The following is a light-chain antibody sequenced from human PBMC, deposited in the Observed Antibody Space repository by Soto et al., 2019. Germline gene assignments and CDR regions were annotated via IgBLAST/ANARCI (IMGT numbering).Light chain of an antibody. J-gene: IGLJ1*01. CDR2: EVS. CDR3: CSYAGSSTSYV. V-gene: IGLV2-23*02. Sequence: QSGLPQPASPSGSPGQSHTIPCPGTSSAVGSYNLVSWYQQHPGKAPKLLIYEVSKRPSGVSNRFSGSKSGNTASLTISGLQAEDEADYYCCSYAGSSTSYVFGTGTKVTVL. CDR1: SSAVGSYNL.